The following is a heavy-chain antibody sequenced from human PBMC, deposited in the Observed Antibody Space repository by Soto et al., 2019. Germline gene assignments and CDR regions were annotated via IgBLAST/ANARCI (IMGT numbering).Heavy chain of an antibody. Sequence: ASVKVSCKASGYTFTSYDINWVRQATGQGLEWMGWMNPNSGNTGYAQKFQGRVTTTRNTSISTAYMELSSLRSEDTAVYYCARTSGYSSSWSPLYYIDYWGQGTLVTVSS. CDR2: MNPNSGNT. CDR3: ARTSGYSSSWSPLYYIDY. J-gene: IGHJ4*02. V-gene: IGHV1-8*01. CDR1: GYTFTSYD. D-gene: IGHD6-13*01.